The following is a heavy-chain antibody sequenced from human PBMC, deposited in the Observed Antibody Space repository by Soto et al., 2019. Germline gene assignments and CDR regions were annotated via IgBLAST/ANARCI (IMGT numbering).Heavy chain of an antibody. CDR3: ARRRIQLWFGGMDV. Sequence: SETLSLTCAVYGGSFSGYYWSWIRQPPGKGLEWIGEINHSGSTNYNPSLKSRVTISVDTSKNQFSLKLSSVTAADTAVYYCARRRIQLWFGGMDVWGQGTTVTVS. J-gene: IGHJ6*02. CDR1: GGSFSGYY. V-gene: IGHV4-34*01. CDR2: INHSGST. D-gene: IGHD5-18*01.